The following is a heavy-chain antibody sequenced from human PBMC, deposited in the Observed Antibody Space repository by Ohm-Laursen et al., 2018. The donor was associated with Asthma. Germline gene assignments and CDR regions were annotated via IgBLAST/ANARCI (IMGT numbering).Heavy chain of an antibody. J-gene: IGHJ4*02. CDR1: GGSISSSNW. D-gene: IGHD3-10*01. CDR2: IYHSGST. Sequence: PGTLSLTCAVSGGSISSSNWWSWVRQPPGKGLEWIGEIYHSGSTNYNPSLKSRVTISVDKSKNQFSLKLSSVTAADTAVYYCARVNLLGSGVYYFDYWGQGTLVTVSS. V-gene: IGHV4-4*03. CDR3: ARVNLLGSGVYYFDY.